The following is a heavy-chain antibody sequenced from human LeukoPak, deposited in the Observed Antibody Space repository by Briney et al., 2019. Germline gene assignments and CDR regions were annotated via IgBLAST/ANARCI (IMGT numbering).Heavy chain of an antibody. J-gene: IGHJ4*02. CDR2: ISGSSAYI. V-gene: IGHV3-21*01. CDR3: ARENLELRGGFDY. Sequence: GGSLRLSCAASGFTFSSYSMNWVRQAPGKGLEWVAFISGSSAYISYADSVKGRFTISRDNSKNTLYLQMNSLRAEDTAVYYCARENLELRGGFDYWGQGTLVTVSS. D-gene: IGHD1-7*01. CDR1: GFTFSSYS.